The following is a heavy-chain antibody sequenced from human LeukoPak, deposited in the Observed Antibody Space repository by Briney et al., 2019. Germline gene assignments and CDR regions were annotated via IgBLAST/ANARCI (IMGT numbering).Heavy chain of an antibody. CDR3: SAALYSGGWHYFDY. V-gene: IGHV3-21*01. Sequence: GGSLRLSCAASGFTFSTFSMNWVRQAPGKGLEWVSSMSYSGGSTYYADSVKGRFTISRDNAKSTLYLQMNSLRAEDPAVYYCSAALYSGGWHYFDYWGQGILVTVSS. CDR1: GFTFSTFS. D-gene: IGHD2-15*01. J-gene: IGHJ4*02. CDR2: MSYSGGST.